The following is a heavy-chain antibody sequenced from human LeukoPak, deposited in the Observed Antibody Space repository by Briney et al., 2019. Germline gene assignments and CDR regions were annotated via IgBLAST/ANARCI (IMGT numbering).Heavy chain of an antibody. V-gene: IGHV4-59*01. D-gene: IGHD5-18*01. Sequence: SSETLSLTCTVSGGSISSYYWSWIRQPPGKGLGWIGYIYYSGSTNYNPSLKSRVTISVDTSKNQFSLKLSSVTAADTAVYYCARDKYSYGNRPCVFDIWGQGTMVTVSS. CDR3: ARDKYSYGNRPCVFDI. J-gene: IGHJ3*02. CDR1: GGSISSYY. CDR2: IYYSGST.